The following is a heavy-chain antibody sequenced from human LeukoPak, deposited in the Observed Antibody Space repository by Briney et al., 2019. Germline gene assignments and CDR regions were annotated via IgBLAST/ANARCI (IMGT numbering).Heavy chain of an antibody. Sequence: PGGSLRLSCAASGFTFSSYGMHWVRQAPGKGLEGVAVIWYDGSNEYYAVSVKGRFTISRENSKNTLYLQMNSLRGEDTAVYYCARDHPYYYDSSGYYWNYFDYWGQGALVTVSS. V-gene: IGHV3-33*01. CDR2: IWYDGSNE. D-gene: IGHD3-22*01. CDR3: ARDHPYYYDSSGYYWNYFDY. J-gene: IGHJ4*02. CDR1: GFTFSSYG.